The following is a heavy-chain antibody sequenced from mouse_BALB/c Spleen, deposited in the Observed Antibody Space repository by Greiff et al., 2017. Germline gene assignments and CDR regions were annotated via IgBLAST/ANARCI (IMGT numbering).Heavy chain of an antibody. J-gene: IGHJ1*01. CDR3: ARGDYGARHWYFDV. V-gene: IGHV1-9*01. D-gene: IGHD2-4*01. Sequence: VQLQESGAELMKPGASVKISCKATGYTFSSYWIEWVKQRPGHGLEWIGEILPGSGSTNYNEKFKGKATFTADTSSNTAYMQLSSLTSEDSAVYYGARGDYGARHWYFDVWGAGTTVTVSS. CDR1: GYTFSSYW. CDR2: ILPGSGST.